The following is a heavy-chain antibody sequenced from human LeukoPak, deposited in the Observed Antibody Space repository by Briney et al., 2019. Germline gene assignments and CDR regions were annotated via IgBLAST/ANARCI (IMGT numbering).Heavy chain of an antibody. CDR1: GGSISSGGYY. J-gene: IGHJ4*02. CDR3: ARVYYYDSSGYWYYFDY. V-gene: IGHV4-31*03. CDR2: IYYSGST. Sequence: KPSEILSLTCTVSGGSISSGGYYWSWIRQHPGKGLEWIGYIYYSGSTYYNPSLKSRVTISVDTSKNQFSLKLSSVTAADTAVYYCARVYYYDSSGYWYYFDYWGQGTLVTVSS. D-gene: IGHD3-22*01.